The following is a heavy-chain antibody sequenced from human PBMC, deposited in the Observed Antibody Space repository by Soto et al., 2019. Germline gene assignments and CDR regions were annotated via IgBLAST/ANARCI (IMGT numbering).Heavy chain of an antibody. Sequence: QLQLEESGPGLVKPSETLSLTCTVSGDSISSSNPHWGWTRQPPGKGLEYIGSVYYGGAIFYSGNIYYNPSLKSRVTISVDTSKNQFSLRLSSVTAADTGVYYCVRYDRINMKPYSPEGFHIWGQGTMVTVSS. J-gene: IGHJ3*02. V-gene: IGHV4-39*01. CDR3: VRYDRINMKPYSPEGFHI. D-gene: IGHD3-3*02. CDR1: GDSISSSNPH. CDR2: IFYSGNI.